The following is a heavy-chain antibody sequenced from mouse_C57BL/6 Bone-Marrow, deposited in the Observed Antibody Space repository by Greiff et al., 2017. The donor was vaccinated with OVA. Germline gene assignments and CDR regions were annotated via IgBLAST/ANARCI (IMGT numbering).Heavy chain of an antibody. Sequence: QVQLQQSGAELMKPGASVKLSCKATGYTFTGYWIEWVKQRPGHGLEWIGEILPGSGSTNYNEKFKSKATLTVDKSSSTAYMQLSSLTSEDSAVYYCYSKPFAYWGQGTLVTVSA. CDR2: ILPGSGST. CDR1: GYTFTGYW. J-gene: IGHJ3*01. V-gene: IGHV1-9*01. CDR3: YSKPFAY. D-gene: IGHD2-5*01.